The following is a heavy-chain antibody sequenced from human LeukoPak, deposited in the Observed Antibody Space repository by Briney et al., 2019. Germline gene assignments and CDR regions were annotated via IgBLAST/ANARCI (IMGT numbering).Heavy chain of an antibody. CDR2: IKQDGGQI. D-gene: IGHD4-23*01. V-gene: IGHV3-7*01. Sequence: GGSLRLSCAASGFIFSTYWMTWVRQAPGKGLEWVANIKQDGGQIYYVDSVKGRFTISRDNARKELYLQMNSLRAEDTAVYYCAEALSYPDGGTTFDYGYWGQGTLVTVSS. J-gene: IGHJ4*02. CDR1: GFIFSTYW. CDR3: AEALSYPDGGTTFDYGY.